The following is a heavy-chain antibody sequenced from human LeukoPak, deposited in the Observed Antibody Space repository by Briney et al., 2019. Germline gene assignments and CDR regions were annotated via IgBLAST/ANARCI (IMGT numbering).Heavy chain of an antibody. CDR2: IYYSGST. CDR3: ARSVEGYRSGGSCYSYYYYMDV. Sequence: SETLSLTCTVSGGSISSYYWSWIRQPPGKGLEWIGYIYYSGSTNYNPSPKSRVTISVDTSKNQFSLKLSSVTAADTAVYYCARSVEGYRSGGSCYSYYYYMDVWGKGTTVTVSS. D-gene: IGHD2-15*01. V-gene: IGHV4-59*01. J-gene: IGHJ6*03. CDR1: GGSISSYY.